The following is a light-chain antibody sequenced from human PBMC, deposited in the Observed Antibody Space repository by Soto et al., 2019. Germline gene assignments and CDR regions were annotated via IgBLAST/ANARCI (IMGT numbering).Light chain of an antibody. Sequence: QSALTQPPSASGTPGQRVTISCSGSRSNIGINFVSWYQLLPGTAPKLLIYMNNQRPSGVPDRFSGSKSGTSVSLAISGLRSEDEADYYCVTWDDSLIGPVFGGGTKVTVL. J-gene: IGLJ3*02. CDR1: RSNIGINF. CDR3: VTWDDSLIGPV. CDR2: MNN. V-gene: IGLV1-47*01.